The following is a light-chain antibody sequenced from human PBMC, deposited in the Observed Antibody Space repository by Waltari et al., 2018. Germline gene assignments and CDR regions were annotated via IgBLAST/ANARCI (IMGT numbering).Light chain of an antibody. J-gene: IGKJ2*01. CDR2: GAS. CDR3: QQSYSTPYT. CDR1: QSISSY. V-gene: IGKV1-39*01. Sequence: DIQMTQSPSSLSASVGDSVPIPCRASQSISSYLNWYQQKPGKAPNLLIYGASSLQSGVPSRFSGSGSGTDFTLTISSLQPEDFTTYYCQQSYSTPYTFGQGTKLEIK.